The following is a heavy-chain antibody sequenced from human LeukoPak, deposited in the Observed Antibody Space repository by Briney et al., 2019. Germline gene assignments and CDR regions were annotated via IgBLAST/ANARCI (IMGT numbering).Heavy chain of an antibody. Sequence: PSETLSLTCTVSGGSITNYYWSWIRQPPGKGLEWIGYIYYSGTTNYNPSLKSRVTISVDTSKNQFSLKLSSVTAADTAVYYCARHTSSGSHFDYWGQGTLVTVSS. CDR3: ARHTSSGSHFDY. J-gene: IGHJ4*02. CDR2: IYYSGTT. CDR1: GGSITNYY. V-gene: IGHV4-59*08. D-gene: IGHD6-19*01.